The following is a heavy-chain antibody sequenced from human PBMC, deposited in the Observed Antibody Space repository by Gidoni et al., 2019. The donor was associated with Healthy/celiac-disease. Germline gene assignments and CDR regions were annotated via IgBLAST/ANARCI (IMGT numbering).Heavy chain of an antibody. V-gene: IGHV3-74*01. CDR3: ARGTRFETYYYDSSGPGADY. J-gene: IGHJ4*02. D-gene: IGHD3-22*01. CDR2: INSDGSST. Sequence: EVQLVESGGGLVQPGGSLRLSCAASGFTFSSYWMHWVRQAPGKGLVWVSRINSDGSSTSYADSVKGRFTISRDNAKNTLYLQMNSLRAEDTAVYYCARGTRFETYYYDSSGPGADYWGQGTLVTVSS. CDR1: GFTFSSYW.